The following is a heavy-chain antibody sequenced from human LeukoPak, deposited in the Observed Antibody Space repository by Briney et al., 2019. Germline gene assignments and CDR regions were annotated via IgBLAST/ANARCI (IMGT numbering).Heavy chain of an antibody. CDR1: GYTFTGYY. V-gene: IGHV1-2*06. Sequence: ASVKVSCKASGYTFTGYYMHGGGRAPGEGGEGMGRINHNRGGTNYEQKFQDRDTINRETSNSRAYREQRRLRSDDTAVYYCARGRRVRLVACTDYFVYCGQGTLVTVSS. CDR2: INHNRGGT. CDR3: ARGRRVRLVACTDYFVY. D-gene: IGHD6-19*01. J-gene: IGHJ4*02.